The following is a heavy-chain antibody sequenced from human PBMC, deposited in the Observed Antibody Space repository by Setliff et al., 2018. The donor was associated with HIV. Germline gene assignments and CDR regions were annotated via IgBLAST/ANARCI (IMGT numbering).Heavy chain of an antibody. J-gene: IGHJ4*02. CDR2: ISGAGATT. CDR1: GFTFSNAW. D-gene: IGHD3-22*01. CDR3: ARPQHIYDDSSDDY. Sequence: GGSLRLSCAASGFTFSNAWMSWVRQAPGKGLEWVGRISGAGATTYSADSVKGRFTSSRDNSKDTLYLQMSSLKTEDTAVYYCARPQHIYDDSSDDYWGQGTLVTVSS. V-gene: IGHV3-23*01.